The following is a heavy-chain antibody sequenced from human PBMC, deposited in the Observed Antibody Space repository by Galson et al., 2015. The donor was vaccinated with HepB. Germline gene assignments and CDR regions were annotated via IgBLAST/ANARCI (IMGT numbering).Heavy chain of an antibody. CDR3: ASSRPEYYYDSSERTFDY. CDR1: GGSPSGYY. J-gene: IGHJ4*02. CDR2: INQSGNT. Sequence: ETLSLTCAVYGGSPSGYYWSWIRQPPGKGLEWIGEINQSGNTNYNPSLKSRVTISEDTSKIQFSLKLSSVSAADTAVYYCASSRPEYYYDSSERTFDYWGQGTLVTVSS. V-gene: IGHV4-34*01. D-gene: IGHD3-22*01.